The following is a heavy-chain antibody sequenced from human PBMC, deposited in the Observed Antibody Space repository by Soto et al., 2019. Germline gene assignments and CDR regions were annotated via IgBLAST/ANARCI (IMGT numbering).Heavy chain of an antibody. CDR1: GFTFRNYG. CDR2: IGIGSSTK. J-gene: IGHJ3*01. Sequence: EVDLVESGGGLVQSGGSLRLSCAASGFTFRNYGMNWVRQAPGKGLEWVSYIGIGSSTKYYADSVKGRFTISRDNAKNSLYLQMNSLRAEDTAVNYCARDQLYYNDISGRPLNAFDVWGQGTMVTVSS. V-gene: IGHV3-48*01. CDR3: ARDQLYYNDISGRPLNAFDV. D-gene: IGHD3-22*01.